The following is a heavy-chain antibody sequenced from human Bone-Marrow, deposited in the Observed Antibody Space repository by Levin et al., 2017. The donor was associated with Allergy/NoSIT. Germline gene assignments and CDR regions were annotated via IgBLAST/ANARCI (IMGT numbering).Heavy chain of an antibody. D-gene: IGHD5-12*01. Sequence: ASVKVSCKASGYTFTSYAMHWVRQAPGQRLEWMGWINAGNGNTKYSQKFQGRVTITRDTSASTAYMELSSLRSEDTAVYYCARGMVATGGFGYWGQGTLVTVSS. CDR3: ARGMVATGGFGY. CDR1: GYTFTSYA. CDR2: INAGNGNT. J-gene: IGHJ4*02. V-gene: IGHV1-3*01.